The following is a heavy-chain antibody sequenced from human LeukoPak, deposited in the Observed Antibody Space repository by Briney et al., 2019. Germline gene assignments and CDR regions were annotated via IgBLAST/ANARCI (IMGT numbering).Heavy chain of an antibody. D-gene: IGHD2-2*02. CDR1: GGSISSYY. Sequence: SETLSLTCTVSGGSISSYYWSWIRQPPGKGLEWIGYIYYSGSTNYNPSLKSRVTISVDTSKNQFSLKLSSVTAADTAVYYCARVYTAWGQGTLVTVSS. V-gene: IGHV4-59*01. CDR3: ARVYTA. J-gene: IGHJ5*02. CDR2: IYYSGST.